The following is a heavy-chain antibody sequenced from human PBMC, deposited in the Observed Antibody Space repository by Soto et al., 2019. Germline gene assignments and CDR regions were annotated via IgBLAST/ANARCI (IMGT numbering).Heavy chain of an antibody. CDR2: ISYDGSNK. V-gene: IGHV3-30*03. Sequence: GGSLRLSCAASGFTFSSYGMHWVRQAPGKGLEWVAVISYDGSNKYYADSVKGRFTISRDNSKNTLYLQMNSLRAEDTAVYYCAILSYSSSSGFAGMDVWGQGTTVTVSS. CDR1: GFTFSSYG. J-gene: IGHJ6*02. D-gene: IGHD6-6*01. CDR3: AILSYSSSSGFAGMDV.